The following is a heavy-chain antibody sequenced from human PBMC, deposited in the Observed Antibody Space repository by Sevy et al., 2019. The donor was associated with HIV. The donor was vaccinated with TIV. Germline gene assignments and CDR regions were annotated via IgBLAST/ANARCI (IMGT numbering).Heavy chain of an antibody. V-gene: IGHV3-30*02. CDR1: GFILSSYG. Sequence: GGSLRLSCAASGFILSSYGMHWVRQPPGKGLEWLAFIRYDGSNKYYADSVKGRFTISRDNDKNTLNLQMNSLRGEDTAVYYCAKDLIVAPAAGAFDIWGQGTMVTVSS. D-gene: IGHD3-22*01. J-gene: IGHJ3*02. CDR3: AKDLIVAPAAGAFDI. CDR2: IRYDGSNK.